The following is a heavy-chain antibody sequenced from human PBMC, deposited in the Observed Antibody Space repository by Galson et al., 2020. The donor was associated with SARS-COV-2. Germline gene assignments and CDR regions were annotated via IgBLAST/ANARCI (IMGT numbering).Heavy chain of an antibody. CDR3: AHRSITMVRGSFDP. J-gene: IGHJ5*02. D-gene: IGHD3-10*01. CDR2: IYWDADK. V-gene: IGHV2-5*02. CDR1: GFPLSTRGVG. Sequence: SRPTLVKPTQTLPLTCTFSGFPLSTRGVGMGWIRQPPGKALECLALIYWDADKRYRPTLTSRLTITKDTSKNQVVLTMTNMDPVDTATYYCAHRSITMVRGSFDPWGQGTLVTVSS.